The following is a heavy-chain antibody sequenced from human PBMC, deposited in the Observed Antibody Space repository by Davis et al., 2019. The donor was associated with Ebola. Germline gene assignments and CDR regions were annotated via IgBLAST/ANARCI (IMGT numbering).Heavy chain of an antibody. Sequence: PGGSLRLSCAASGFTFSDYDMSWIRQAPGKGLEWVSYISGSGSTIYYADSVKGRFTISRDNAKNSLYLQMNSLRVEDTAVYYCARASVGTTVTKVGATREYYYYYYGMDVWGKGTTVTVSS. CDR3: ARASVGTTVTKVGATREYYYYYYGMDV. D-gene: IGHD4-17*01. CDR1: GFTFSDYD. V-gene: IGHV3-11*01. CDR2: ISGSGSTI. J-gene: IGHJ6*04.